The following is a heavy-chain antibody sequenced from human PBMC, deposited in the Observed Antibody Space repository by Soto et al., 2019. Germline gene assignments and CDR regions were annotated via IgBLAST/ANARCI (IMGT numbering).Heavy chain of an antibody. D-gene: IGHD3-22*01. CDR3: AKDLAHYDRSGSAPLDYYYYGMDV. CDR2: ISYDGSNR. J-gene: IGHJ6*02. CDR1: GFTFSSYG. Sequence: QVQLVESGGGVVQPGRSLRLSCAASGFTFSSYGMHWVRQAPGKGLEWVAVISYDGSNRNYADSVKGRFSISRDISKNTLYLQMNSLRAEDTAVYYCAKDLAHYDRSGSAPLDYYYYGMDVWGQGTTVTVSS. V-gene: IGHV3-30*18.